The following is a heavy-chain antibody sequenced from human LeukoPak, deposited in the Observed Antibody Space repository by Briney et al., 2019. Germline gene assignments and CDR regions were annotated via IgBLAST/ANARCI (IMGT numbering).Heavy chain of an antibody. D-gene: IGHD1-26*01. V-gene: IGHV4-61*01. Sequence: SETLSLTCTVSGGSVSSGSYYWSWIRQPPGKGLEWIGYIYYSGSTNYNPSLKSRVTISVDTSKNQFSLKLSSVTAADTAVYYCARTSGSYYGVYYYGMDVWGQGTTVTVSS. CDR3: ARTSGSYYGVYYYGMDV. CDR2: IYYSGST. J-gene: IGHJ6*02. CDR1: GGSVSSGSYY.